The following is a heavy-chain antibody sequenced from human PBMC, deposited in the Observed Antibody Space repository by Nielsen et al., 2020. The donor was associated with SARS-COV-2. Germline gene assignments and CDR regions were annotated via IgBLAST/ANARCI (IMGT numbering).Heavy chain of an antibody. Sequence: GSLRLSCTVSGYSISSGYYWGWIRQPPGKGLEWIGSIYHSGSTYYNPSLKSRVTISVDTSKNQFSLKLSSVTAADTAVYYCARCGYCSSTSCYDVGFDPWGQGTLVTVSS. CDR2: IYHSGST. D-gene: IGHD2-2*01. CDR3: ARCGYCSSTSCYDVGFDP. CDR1: GYSISSGYY. J-gene: IGHJ5*02. V-gene: IGHV4-38-2*02.